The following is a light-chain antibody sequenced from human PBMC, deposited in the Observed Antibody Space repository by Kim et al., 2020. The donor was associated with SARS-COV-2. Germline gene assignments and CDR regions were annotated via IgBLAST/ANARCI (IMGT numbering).Light chain of an antibody. V-gene: IGKV3-11*01. J-gene: IGKJ2*03. CDR1: QSVGTY. CDR3: QQRNSWPPSYS. Sequence: SPGETATLSCRASQSVGTYLAWYHQKVGQAPRLLMYHASNRATGIPARFSGSGAGTDFTLTISSLEPEDFAVYYCQQRNSWPPSYSFGQGTKLEI. CDR2: HAS.